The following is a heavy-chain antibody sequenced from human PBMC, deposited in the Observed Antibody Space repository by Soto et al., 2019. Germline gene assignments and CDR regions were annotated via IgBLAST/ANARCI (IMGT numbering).Heavy chain of an antibody. CDR3: GRRNYYFYAFDV. CDR2: IYPGKSDS. V-gene: IGHV5-51*01. J-gene: IGHJ6*02. Sequence: GESLKLSCKASGYIFSPYWIGWVRQKPGKGLEWMGIIYPGKSDSRYSPTFQGQATISADKSTTSVYLQWSSLKASDTATYYCGRRNYYFYAFDVWGQGTTVTVSS. CDR1: GYIFSPYW.